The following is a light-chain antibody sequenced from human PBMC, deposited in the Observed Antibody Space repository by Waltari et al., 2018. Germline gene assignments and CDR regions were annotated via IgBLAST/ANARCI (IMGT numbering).Light chain of an antibody. Sequence: QSVLTQPPSVSAAPGQRVTISCSGSSSNIGRSYVSWYQQVPGTAPKLLIYQDNKRPSGVSDRFSASKSGTSASLAITGLQTGDEADYYCSAWDSSLSDVLFGGGTRLTVL. J-gene: IGLJ2*01. CDR3: SAWDSSLSDVL. V-gene: IGLV1-51*02. CDR2: QDN. CDR1: SSNIGRSY.